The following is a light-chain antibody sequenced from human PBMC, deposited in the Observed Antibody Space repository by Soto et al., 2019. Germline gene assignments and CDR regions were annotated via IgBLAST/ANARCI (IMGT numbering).Light chain of an antibody. CDR2: PAS. CDR3: QQTSSLPLT. CDR1: QGISRW. J-gene: IGKJ4*01. V-gene: IGKV1D-12*01. Sequence: DLQMTQSPSSVSASVGDRVTITCRASQGISRWLAWYQQKPGKAPKILIYPASNLQDGVPSRFSGSGSGTSFTLTIISLQPEDFATYYCQQTSSLPLTFGGGTKVEI.